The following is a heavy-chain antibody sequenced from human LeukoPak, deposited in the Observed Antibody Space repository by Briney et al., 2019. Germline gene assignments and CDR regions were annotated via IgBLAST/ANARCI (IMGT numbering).Heavy chain of an antibody. J-gene: IGHJ6*03. CDR2: INCSRSS. Sequence: AETLTLTCTVSGGPISSYYRSWIRQPPGKGLEWVGYINCSRSSKYNPSLKSRVTISVRESKNQFSSKQSSVTAADTAVYYCARGGEPIAYNEDPNYMDVWGKGTTVTISS. D-gene: IGHD5-24*01. CDR3: ARGGEPIAYNEDPNYMDV. CDR1: GGPISSYY. V-gene: IGHV4-59*01.